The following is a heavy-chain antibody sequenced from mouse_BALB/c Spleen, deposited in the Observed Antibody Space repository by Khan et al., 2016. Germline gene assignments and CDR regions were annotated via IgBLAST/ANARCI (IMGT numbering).Heavy chain of an antibody. CDR3: AGVLHHGSPCCHY. CDR1: GFTFSSFG. J-gene: IGHJ2*01. Sequence: EVELVESGGGLVQPGGSLKLSCAASGFTFSSFGMSWVRQTADKRLELDAIINRNGGSTYYQDSVKSRFSISSENVKNTLYLQTSSLKSEDTAMYYWAGVLHHGSPCCHYWGQGTTLTVSS. V-gene: IGHV5-6-3*01. D-gene: IGHD6-1*01. CDR2: INRNGGST.